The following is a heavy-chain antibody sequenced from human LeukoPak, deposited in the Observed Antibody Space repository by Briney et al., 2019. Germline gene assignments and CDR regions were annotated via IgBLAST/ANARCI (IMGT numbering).Heavy chain of an antibody. CDR3: ARANPPGAFDY. CDR1: GGSISTYY. Sequence: SETLSLTCTVSGGSISTYYWSWIRQPAGKGLEWIGRIYNTGTTNRNPSLKSRVTMSVDTSKNQFSLKLSSVTAADTAVYYCARANPPGAFDYWGRELWSPSPQ. V-gene: IGHV4-4*07. J-gene: IGHJ4*02. CDR2: IYNTGTT.